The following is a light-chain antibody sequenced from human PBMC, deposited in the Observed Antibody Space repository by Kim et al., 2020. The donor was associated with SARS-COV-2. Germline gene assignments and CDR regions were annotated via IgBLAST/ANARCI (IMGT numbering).Light chain of an antibody. V-gene: IGKV1-5*01. CDR3: QHRQT. J-gene: IGKJ1*01. CDR2: DAS. Sequence: STLPASVGDRVTIPCRATQYVTRGLAWYQQKPGRAPKLLIYDASTLDRGVPSRFRGSGSGTVFTLTINSLQPDDFASYYCQHRQTFGQGTKVDIK. CDR1: QYVTRG.